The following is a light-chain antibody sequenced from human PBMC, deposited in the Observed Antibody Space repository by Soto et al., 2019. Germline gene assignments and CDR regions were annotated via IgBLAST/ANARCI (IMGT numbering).Light chain of an antibody. Sequence: QSALTQPASVSGSPGQSISISYTGTSSDVGGYNSVSWYQQHPDKAPKLMIYEVSNRPSGVSNRFSGSKSGNTASLTISGLQAEDEADYYCSSYTSSSILFGTGTKVTVL. CDR3: SSYTSSSIL. V-gene: IGLV2-14*01. CDR1: SSDVGGYNS. J-gene: IGLJ1*01. CDR2: EVS.